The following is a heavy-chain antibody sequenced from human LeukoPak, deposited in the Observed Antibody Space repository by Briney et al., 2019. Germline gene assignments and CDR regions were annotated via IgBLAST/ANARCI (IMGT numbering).Heavy chain of an antibody. CDR1: GASVGDYY. CDR3: AVDNRDF. V-gene: IGHV4-4*07. Sequence: SETLSLTCTVSGASVGDYYWSWIRQAAGKGLEWLGRIYTSGNTIYNPSLQSRVTISVDVSKNPFSLRLISMTAADPGIYYCAVDNRDFWGQGTLVTVSS. J-gene: IGHJ4*02. D-gene: IGHD2/OR15-2a*01. CDR2: IYTSGNT.